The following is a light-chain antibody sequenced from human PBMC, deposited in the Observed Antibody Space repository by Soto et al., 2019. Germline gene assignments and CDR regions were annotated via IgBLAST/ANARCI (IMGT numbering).Light chain of an antibody. Sequence: QSALTQPPSASGSPGQSVTISCTGTSSDVGGYHYVSWYQQHPGKAPKLMIYEVSKRPSGVPDCFSGSKSGNTASLTVSGLQAEDEADYYCSSYAGSNNHVLFGGGTQLTVL. V-gene: IGLV2-8*01. CDR2: EVS. J-gene: IGLJ2*01. CDR3: SSYAGSNNHVL. CDR1: SSDVGGYHY.